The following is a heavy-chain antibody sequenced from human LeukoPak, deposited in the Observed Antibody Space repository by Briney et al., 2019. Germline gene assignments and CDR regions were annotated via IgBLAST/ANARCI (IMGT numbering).Heavy chain of an antibody. D-gene: IGHD3-10*01. CDR1: GGSINSHY. J-gene: IGHJ5*02. CDR3: ARGPVVRGGYNWFDP. V-gene: IGHV4-4*07. Sequence: SETLSLTCTVSGGSINSHYWSWIRQSAGKGLEWIGRIYSSGSTNYSPSLKSRVTMSVDTSKNQFSLKMTSVTAADTAVYYCARGPVVRGGYNWFDPWGQGTLVTVSS. CDR2: IYSSGST.